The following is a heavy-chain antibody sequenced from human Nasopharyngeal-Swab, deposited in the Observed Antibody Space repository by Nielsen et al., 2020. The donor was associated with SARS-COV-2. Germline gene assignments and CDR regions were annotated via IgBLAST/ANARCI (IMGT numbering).Heavy chain of an antibody. J-gene: IGHJ4*02. D-gene: IGHD1-26*01. CDR1: GFTFSSYA. CDR2: ISGSGGST. Sequence: GESLKISCAASGFTFSSYAMSWVRQAPGKGLEWGSVISGSGGSTYYADSVKGRFTISRDNSKNTLYLQMNSLRAEDTAVYYCAKDLAKYSESYFDYWGQGTLVTVSS. V-gene: IGHV3-23*01. CDR3: AKDLAKYSESYFDY.